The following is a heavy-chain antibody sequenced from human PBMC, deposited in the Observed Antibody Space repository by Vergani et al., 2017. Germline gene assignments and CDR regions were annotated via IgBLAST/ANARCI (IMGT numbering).Heavy chain of an antibody. V-gene: IGHV4-34*01. CDR1: GGSFSGYY. Sequence: QVQLQQWGAGLLKPSETLSLTCAVYGGSFSGYYWSWTRQPPGKGLEWIGEINHSGSTNYNPSLKSRVTISVDTSKNQFSLKLSSVTAADTAVYYCARRRRYYYDSSGWSYSFDYWGQGTLVTVSS. J-gene: IGHJ4*02. D-gene: IGHD3-22*01. CDR3: ARRRRYYYDSSGWSYSFDY. CDR2: INHSGST.